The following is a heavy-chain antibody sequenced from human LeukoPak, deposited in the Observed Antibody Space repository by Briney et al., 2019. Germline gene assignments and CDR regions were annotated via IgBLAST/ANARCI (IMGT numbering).Heavy chain of an antibody. CDR3: ARGYDFWSGQNWFDH. CDR1: GASISSYY. CDR2: IYYSGST. J-gene: IGHJ5*02. Sequence: SETLSLTCTVSGASISSYYWSWIRQPPGKGLEWIGFIYYSGSTNYNPSLKSRVTMSLDTSKNQFSLKLTSVIAADTAVYYCARGYDFWSGQNWFDHWGQGTLVTVSS. D-gene: IGHD3-3*01. V-gene: IGHV4-59*01.